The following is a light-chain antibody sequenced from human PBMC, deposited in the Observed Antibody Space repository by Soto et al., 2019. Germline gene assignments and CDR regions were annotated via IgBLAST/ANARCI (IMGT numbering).Light chain of an antibody. CDR2: AAS. V-gene: IGKV1-39*01. Sequence: DSHMTQSPSSLSASVGDRGTITCRARQRTSSDVNWYQQKSGQAPKLLIYAASSLRSGVPSRFSGTGSGTDFTLTITSLQPEDFASYHCQQSYSTPPTCGQGTKLEIK. CDR1: QRTSSD. J-gene: IGKJ2*01. CDR3: QQSYSTPPT.